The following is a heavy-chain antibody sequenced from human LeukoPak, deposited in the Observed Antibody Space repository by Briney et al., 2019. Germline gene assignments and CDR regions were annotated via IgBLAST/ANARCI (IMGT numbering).Heavy chain of an antibody. CDR1: GFTFGDYA. V-gene: IGHV3-49*03. CDR3: TRDLGWYSSSSGY. J-gene: IGHJ4*02. D-gene: IGHD6-6*01. Sequence: GGSLRLSCTASGFTFGDYAMSWFRQAPGKGLEWVGFIRSRAYGGTTEYAASVRGRFTISRGDSKSIAYLQMNSLKTEDTAVYYCTRDLGWYSSSSGYWGQGTLVTVSS. CDR2: IRSRAYGGTT.